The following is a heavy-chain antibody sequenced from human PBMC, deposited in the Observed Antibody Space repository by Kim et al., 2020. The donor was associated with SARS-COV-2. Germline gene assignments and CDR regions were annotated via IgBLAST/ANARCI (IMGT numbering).Heavy chain of an antibody. D-gene: IGHD1-1*01. CDR3: ARDPGTTGTTPGAFDI. J-gene: IGHJ3*02. Sequence: SVKGRFTISRDNSKNTLYLQMNSLRAEDTAVYYCARDPGTTGTTPGAFDIWGQGTMVTVSS. V-gene: IGHV3-53*01.